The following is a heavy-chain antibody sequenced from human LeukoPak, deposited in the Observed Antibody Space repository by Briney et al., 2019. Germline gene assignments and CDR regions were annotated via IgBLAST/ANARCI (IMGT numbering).Heavy chain of an antibody. D-gene: IGHD3-10*01. Sequence: TSETLSLTCTVSGGSISSGSGYWAWIRQTPGKGLEWIGSIYFSGSAFYTPSLKSRVTMSVDTSKSQFSLKLTSVTAADTAVYYCARLPYYYGSGSFSYWGQGTLVTVSS. V-gene: IGHV4-39*07. J-gene: IGHJ4*02. CDR3: ARLPYYYGSGSFSY. CDR1: GGSISSGSGY. CDR2: IYFSGSA.